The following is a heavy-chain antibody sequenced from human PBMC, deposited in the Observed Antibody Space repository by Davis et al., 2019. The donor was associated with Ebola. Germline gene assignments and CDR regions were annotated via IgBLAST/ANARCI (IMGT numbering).Heavy chain of an antibody. D-gene: IGHD6-19*01. J-gene: IGHJ4*02. V-gene: IGHV4-34*01. Sequence: SETLSLTCAVYGESFSGYYWTWIRQPPGKGLEWIGQINHSGSYEYNPSLKSRVTISVDTSKNQFSLRLTSVTAADTAVYYCAREGGGWYHRLDYWGQGTLVTVSS. CDR1: GESFSGYY. CDR2: INHSGSY. CDR3: AREGGGWYHRLDY.